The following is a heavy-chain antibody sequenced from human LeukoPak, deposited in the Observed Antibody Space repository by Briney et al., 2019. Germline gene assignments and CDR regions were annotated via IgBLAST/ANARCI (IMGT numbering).Heavy chain of an antibody. CDR1: GGSISSYY. D-gene: IGHD7-27*01. CDR2: IYYSGST. CDR3: ARDRVSLGYYGMDV. J-gene: IGHJ6*02. Sequence: SETLSLTCTVSGGSISSYYWGWIRQPPGKGLEWIGYIYYSGSTNYNPSLKSRVTISVDTSKNQFSLKLSSVTAADTAVYSCARDRVSLGYYGMDVWGQGTTVTVSS. V-gene: IGHV4-59*01.